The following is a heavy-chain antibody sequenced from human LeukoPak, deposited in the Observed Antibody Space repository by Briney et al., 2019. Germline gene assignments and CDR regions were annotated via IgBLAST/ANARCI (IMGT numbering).Heavy chain of an antibody. J-gene: IGHJ3*02. CDR1: GFTFASSW. V-gene: IGHV3-7*01. CDR2: TKQDGSEK. D-gene: IGHD3-10*01. Sequence: GGSLRLSCVVSGFTFASSWMTWVRQAPGKGLEWVANTKQDGSEKHYVDSVKGRFTISRDNVKNSLYLQMNSLRAEDTAVYYCAREPGIGYAFDIWGQGTMVTVSS. CDR3: AREPGIGYAFDI.